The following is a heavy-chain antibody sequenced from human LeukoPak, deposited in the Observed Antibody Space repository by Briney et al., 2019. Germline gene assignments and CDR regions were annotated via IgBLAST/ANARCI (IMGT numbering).Heavy chain of an antibody. CDR2: IWYDGSNK. V-gene: IGHV3-33*08. Sequence: PGKSLRLSCAVSTFTFSNYAMHWVRQAPGKGLEWVAVIWYDGSNKYYADSVKGRFTISRDNSKNTLYLQMNSLRAEDTAVYYYARDGFAYGGYQQMGDYWGQGTLVTVSS. CDR1: TFTFSNYA. D-gene: IGHD5-12*01. CDR3: ARDGFAYGGYQQMGDY. J-gene: IGHJ4*02.